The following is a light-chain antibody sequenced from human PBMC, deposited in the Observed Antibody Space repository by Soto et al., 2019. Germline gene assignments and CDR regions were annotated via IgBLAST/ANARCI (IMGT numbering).Light chain of an antibody. V-gene: IGKV3-20*01. CDR3: QQYVSSVT. Sequence: EIVLTQSPGSLSSSPGERATLSCRASQSVDSSFFAWYQQKPGQAPRLLIYGASNRATGIPDRFSGRGSGTDFTLTISRLEPEDFAVYYCQQYVSSVTFGQGTKVEIK. CDR1: QSVDSSF. J-gene: IGKJ1*01. CDR2: GAS.